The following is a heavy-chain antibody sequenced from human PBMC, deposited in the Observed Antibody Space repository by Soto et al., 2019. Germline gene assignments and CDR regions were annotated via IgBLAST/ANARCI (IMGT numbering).Heavy chain of an antibody. J-gene: IGHJ4*02. CDR2: IYPGDLDT. CDR1: GYTFSTYW. D-gene: IGHD3-22*01. V-gene: IGHV5-51*01. Sequence: PXESLRISCKGFGYTFSTYWIGLVRQMPGKGLEWMGIIYPGDLDTRYSPSFQGQVTISADKSINTVYLQWSSLKASDTAIYYCARSGFYFFDFWGQGTPVTVPQ. CDR3: ARSGFYFFDF.